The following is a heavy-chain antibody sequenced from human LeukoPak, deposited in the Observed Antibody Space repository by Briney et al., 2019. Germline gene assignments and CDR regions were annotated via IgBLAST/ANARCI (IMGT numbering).Heavy chain of an antibody. J-gene: IGHJ5*02. CDR2: INHSGST. CDR3: ARGQTWMQLWFSQGGFDP. D-gene: IGHD5-18*01. CDR1: GGSFSGYY. V-gene: IGHV4-34*01. Sequence: SETLSLICAVYGGSFSGYYWSWIRQPPGKGLEWIGEINHSGSTNYNPSLKSRVTISVDTSKNQFSLKLSSVTAADTAVYYCARGQTWMQLWFSQGGFDPWGQGTLVTVSS.